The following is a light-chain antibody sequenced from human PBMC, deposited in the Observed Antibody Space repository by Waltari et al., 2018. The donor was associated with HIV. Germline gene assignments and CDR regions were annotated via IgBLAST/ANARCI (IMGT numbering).Light chain of an antibody. CDR2: DAT. CDR1: ESIINH. Sequence: IVLTQSPATLSLSPGERATLTCSPSESIINHLAWYQVKPGQPPKLLIYDATNRATGVPNRFSGSGSGTDFTLSISSLEPEDLALYYCQQRGLRPRLSFGGGTKVEIK. J-gene: IGKJ4*01. V-gene: IGKV3-11*01. CDR3: QQRGLRPRLS.